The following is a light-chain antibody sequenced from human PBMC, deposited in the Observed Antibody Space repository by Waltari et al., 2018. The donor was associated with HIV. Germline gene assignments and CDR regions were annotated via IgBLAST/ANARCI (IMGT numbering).Light chain of an antibody. CDR2: EVT. CDR3: SSYTSSNTVV. J-gene: IGLJ2*01. CDR1: SSDVGGYNY. V-gene: IGLV2-14*01. Sequence: QSALTQPASVSGSPGQSITISCTGTSSDVGGYNYVSWYQQHPGKAPKVMIYEVTNRPSGVSKRFSGSKSGNTASLTISGLQAEDEADYYCSSYTSSNTVVFGGGTKLTVL.